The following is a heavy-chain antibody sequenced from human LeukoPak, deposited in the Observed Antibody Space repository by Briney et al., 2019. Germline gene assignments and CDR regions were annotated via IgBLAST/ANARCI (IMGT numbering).Heavy chain of an antibody. CDR1: GFTFSLYA. V-gene: IGHV3-21*05. CDR3: ARDTFQPGLIDS. J-gene: IGHJ4*02. CDR2: INDESSDI. Sequence: WGSLRLSCAASGFTFSLYAMNWVRQAPGKGLEWVSYINDESSDIHYAGSVRGRFTISRDDARQTLYLQLSSLRVEDTAVYYCARDTFQPGLIDSWGQGTLVTVSS. D-gene: IGHD2-2*01.